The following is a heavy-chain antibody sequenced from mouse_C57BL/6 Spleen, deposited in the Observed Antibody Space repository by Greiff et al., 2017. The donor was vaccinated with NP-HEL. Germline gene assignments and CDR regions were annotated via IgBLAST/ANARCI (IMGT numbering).Heavy chain of an antibody. V-gene: IGHV1-55*01. CDR3: ARSRIYYEYLAWFAY. J-gene: IGHJ3*01. Sequence: VQLQQPGAELVKPGASVKMSCKASGYTFTSYWITWVKQRPGQGLEWIGDIYPGSGSTNYNEKFKSKATLTVDTSSSTAYMQLSSLTSEDSAVYYCARSRIYYEYLAWFAYWGQGTLVTVSA. CDR2: IYPGSGST. CDR1: GYTFTSYW. D-gene: IGHD2-4*01.